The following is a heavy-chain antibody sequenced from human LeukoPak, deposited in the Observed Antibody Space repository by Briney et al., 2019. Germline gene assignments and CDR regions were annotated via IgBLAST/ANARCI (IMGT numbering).Heavy chain of an antibody. CDR1: GFTFSDYY. D-gene: IGHD4-17*01. J-gene: IGHJ6*03. CDR2: ISSSGSTI. Sequence: GGSLRLSCAASGFTFSDYYMSWIRQAPGKGLEWVSYISSSGSTIYYADSVKGRFTISRDNAKNSLYLQMNSLRAEDTAVYYCARDPTYGDYGDYYYMDVWGKGTTVTASS. V-gene: IGHV3-11*01. CDR3: ARDPTYGDYGDYYYMDV.